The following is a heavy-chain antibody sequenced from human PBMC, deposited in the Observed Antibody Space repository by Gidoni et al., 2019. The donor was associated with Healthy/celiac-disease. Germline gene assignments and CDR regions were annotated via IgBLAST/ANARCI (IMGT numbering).Heavy chain of an antibody. D-gene: IGHD1-26*01. CDR1: GYTFTSYY. J-gene: IGHJ4*02. CDR3: ARSREVELKGDY. Sequence: QVQLVQSGAEVKKPGASVQVSCKASGYTFTSYYMHWVRQAPGQGLEWMGIINPSGGSTSYAQKFQGRVTMTRDTSTSTVYMELSSLRSEDTAVYYCARSREVELKGDYWGQGTLVTVSS. V-gene: IGHV1-46*01. CDR2: INPSGGST.